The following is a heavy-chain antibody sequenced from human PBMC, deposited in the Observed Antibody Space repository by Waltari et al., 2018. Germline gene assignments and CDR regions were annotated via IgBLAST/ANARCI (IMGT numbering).Heavy chain of an antibody. J-gene: IGHJ4*02. V-gene: IGHV3-48*01. CDR2: ISSSSSTI. Sequence: EVQLVESGGGLVQPGGSRRLSCAASGFTLRSNSMKWVRQAPGKGLEWVSYISSSSSTIYYSYSVKGRFTISRDNAKNSLYLQMNSLRAEDTAVDYCARVGFDYWGQGTLVTVSS. CDR3: ARVGFDY. CDR1: GFTLRSNS.